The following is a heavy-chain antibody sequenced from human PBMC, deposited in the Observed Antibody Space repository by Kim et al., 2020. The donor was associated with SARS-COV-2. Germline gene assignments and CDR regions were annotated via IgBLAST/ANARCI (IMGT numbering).Heavy chain of an antibody. D-gene: IGHD6-19*01. J-gene: IGHJ4*02. CDR3: AKAGERGRQWLVLGRFDY. CDR2: ISGSGGST. CDR1: GFTFSSYA. V-gene: IGHV3-23*01. Sequence: GGSLRLSCAASGFTFSSYAMSWVRQAPGKGLEWVSAISGSGGSTYYADSVKGRFTISRDNSKNTLYLQMNSLRAEDTAVYYCAKAGERGRQWLVLGRFDYWGQGTLVTVSS.